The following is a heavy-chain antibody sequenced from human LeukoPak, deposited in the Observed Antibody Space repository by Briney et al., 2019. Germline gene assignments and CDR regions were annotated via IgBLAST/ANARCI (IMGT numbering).Heavy chain of an antibody. CDR2: ISSSSSTI. J-gene: IGHJ4*02. CDR3: ASAPYGSGTFLDY. V-gene: IGHV3-48*01. D-gene: IGHD3-10*01. CDR1: GFTFSIYS. Sequence: GGSLRLSCVGSGFTFSIYSMNWVRQAPGKGLEWVSYISSSSSTIYYADSVKGRFTISRDNSKNTLYLQMNSLRAEDTAVYYCASAPYGSGTFLDYWGQGTLVTVSS.